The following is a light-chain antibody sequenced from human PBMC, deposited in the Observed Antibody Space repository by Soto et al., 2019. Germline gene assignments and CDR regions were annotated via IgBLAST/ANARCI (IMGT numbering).Light chain of an antibody. CDR2: GAS. CDR1: QSVSSN. CDR3: QQYNNWPPP. Sequence: EIVVTQSPATLSVSAGERATLSCRASQSVSSNLAWYQQKPGQTPRLLIYGASTRAAGIPARFSGSGSGTEFILTISRLQSEDFAVYYCQQYNNWPPPFGQGTKVEIK. J-gene: IGKJ1*01. V-gene: IGKV3-15*01.